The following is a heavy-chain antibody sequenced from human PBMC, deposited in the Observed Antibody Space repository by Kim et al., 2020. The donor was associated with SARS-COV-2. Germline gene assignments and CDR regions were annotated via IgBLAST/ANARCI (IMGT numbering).Heavy chain of an antibody. CDR1: GFTFDDYA. Sequence: GGSLRLSCAASGFTFDDYAMHWVRQAPGKGLEWVSLISGDGGSTYYADSVKGRFTISRDNSKNSLYLQMNSLRTEDTALYYCAKDTDSSGYYSGDAFDIWGQGTMVTVSS. J-gene: IGHJ3*02. CDR3: AKDTDSSGYYSGDAFDI. V-gene: IGHV3-43*02. CDR2: ISGDGGST. D-gene: IGHD3-22*01.